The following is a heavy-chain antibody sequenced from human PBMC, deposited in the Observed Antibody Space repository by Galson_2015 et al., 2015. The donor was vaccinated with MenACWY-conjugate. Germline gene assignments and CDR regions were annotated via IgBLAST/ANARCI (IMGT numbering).Heavy chain of an antibody. V-gene: IGHV3-23*01. Sequence: SLRLSCAVSGFTFSQYAMSWVRQAPGTGLEWVAIISDSGAATHYIDSVKGRFTISRDNSKNTLYLQMSRLRAEDTALYYCAKDVYMDVSGKGTTVSVSS. CDR2: ISDSGAAT. CDR1: GFTFSQYA. J-gene: IGHJ6*03. CDR3: AKDVYMDV.